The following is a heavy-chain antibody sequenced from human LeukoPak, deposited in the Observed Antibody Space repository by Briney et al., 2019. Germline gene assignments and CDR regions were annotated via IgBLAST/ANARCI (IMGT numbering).Heavy chain of an antibody. CDR2: IIPIFGTA. CDR3: ARDSTQRYYYDSSGYYYGVDY. CDR1: GGTFSSYA. V-gene: IGHV1-69*13. Sequence: SVKVSCKASGGTFSSYAISWVRQAPGQGLEWMGGIIPIFGTANYAQKFQGRVTITADESTSTAYMELSRLRSEDTAVYYCARDSTQRYYYDSSGYYYGVDYWGQGTLVTVSS. J-gene: IGHJ4*02. D-gene: IGHD3-22*01.